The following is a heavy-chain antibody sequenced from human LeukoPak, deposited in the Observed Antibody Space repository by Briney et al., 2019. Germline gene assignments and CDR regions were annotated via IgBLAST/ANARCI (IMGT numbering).Heavy chain of an antibody. J-gene: IGHJ4*02. Sequence: PGGSLRLSCAASGFTFSNSDMHWVRQATGNGLEWVSAIGTVGDTYYSDSVKGRFTISRENAKNSLYLQMNSLRAEDTAVYYCAGEQGNTVTTLDYWGQGTLVTVSS. CDR2: IGTVGDT. CDR3: AGEQGNTVTTLDY. D-gene: IGHD4-17*01. V-gene: IGHV3-13*01. CDR1: GFTFSNSD.